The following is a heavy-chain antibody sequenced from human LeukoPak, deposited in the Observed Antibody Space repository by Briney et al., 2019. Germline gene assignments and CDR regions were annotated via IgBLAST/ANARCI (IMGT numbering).Heavy chain of an antibody. CDR2: IYTSGTT. CDR3: ARDSSSNYDSSGYS. D-gene: IGHD3-22*01. J-gene: IGHJ5*02. V-gene: IGHV4-61*02. Sequence: PSETLSLTCTVSGGSISSGSYYSSWIRQPAGKGLEWLGRIYTSGTTNYNPSLTSRVTISVDTSKNQFSLTVSSVTAADTAVYYCARDSSSNYDSSGYSCGQGTLVTVSS. CDR1: GGSISSGSYY.